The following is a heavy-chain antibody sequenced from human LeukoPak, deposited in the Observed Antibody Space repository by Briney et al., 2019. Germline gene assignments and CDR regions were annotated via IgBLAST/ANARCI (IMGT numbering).Heavy chain of an antibody. CDR2: IRYDGSNK. CDR3: AKDLRRLEYSSYH. Sequence: SGGSLRLSCAASGFTFSSYGMHWVRQAPGKGLEWVAFIRYDGSNKYYADSVKGRFTISRDNSKNTLYLQMNSLRAEDTAVYYCAKDLRRLEYSSYHWGQGTLVTVSS. D-gene: IGHD6-6*01. V-gene: IGHV3-30*02. J-gene: IGHJ5*02. CDR1: GFTFSSYG.